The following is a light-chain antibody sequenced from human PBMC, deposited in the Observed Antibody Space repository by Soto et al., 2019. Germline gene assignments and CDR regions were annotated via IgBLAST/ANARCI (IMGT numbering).Light chain of an antibody. J-gene: IGKJ2*01. CDR3: QQYGSSPLYT. Sequence: EIVLTQSPGTLSLSPGERATLSCRASQSVSSSYLAWYQQKPGQAPRLLIYGASSRATGSPDRFSGSGAGTDFTLTISRLEPEGFAVYYCQQYGSSPLYTFGQGTKLEI. CDR2: GAS. V-gene: IGKV3-20*01. CDR1: QSVSSSY.